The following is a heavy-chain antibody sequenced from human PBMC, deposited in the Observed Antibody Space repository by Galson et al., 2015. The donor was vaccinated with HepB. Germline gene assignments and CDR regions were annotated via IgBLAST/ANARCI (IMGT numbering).Heavy chain of an antibody. D-gene: IGHD5-24*01. V-gene: IGHV1-3*01. Sequence: SVKVSCKASGGTFTSYAMHWVRQAPGQRLEWMGWINAGNGNTKYSQKFQGRVTITRDTSASTAYMELSSLRSEDTAVYYCAREGEGWLQFDYWGQGTLVTVSS. CDR3: AREGEGWLQFDY. J-gene: IGHJ4*02. CDR2: INAGNGNT. CDR1: GGTFTSYA.